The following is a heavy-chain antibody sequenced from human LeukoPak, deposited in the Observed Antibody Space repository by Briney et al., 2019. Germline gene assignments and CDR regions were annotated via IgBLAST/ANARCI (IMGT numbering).Heavy chain of an antibody. Sequence: SETLSLTCTVSGVSISSYYWSWIRQPPGKGLEWIGYIYYSGSTNYNPSLKSRVTISLDTSKNQFSLKLSSVTAADTAVYYCARESNYDSSGYYYPTDAFDIWGQGTMVTVSS. V-gene: IGHV4-59*12. CDR3: ARESNYDSSGYYYPTDAFDI. CDR1: GVSISSYY. CDR2: IYYSGST. J-gene: IGHJ3*02. D-gene: IGHD3-22*01.